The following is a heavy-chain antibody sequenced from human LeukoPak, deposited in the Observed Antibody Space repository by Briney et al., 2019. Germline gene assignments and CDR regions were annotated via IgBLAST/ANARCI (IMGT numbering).Heavy chain of an antibody. CDR1: ADSISSYY. V-gene: IGHV4-59*08. J-gene: IGHJ2*01. Sequence: PSESLSLTCTLTADSISSYYWSWIRQPPGKGLEWIGYIYYSGSTNYNPSLKSRVTISVDTSKKQFSLKLSSVTAADTAVYYCAGHSGGRDSSGEYWYFDLWGRGTLVTVSS. D-gene: IGHD3-22*01. CDR2: IYYSGST. CDR3: AGHSGGRDSSGEYWYFDL.